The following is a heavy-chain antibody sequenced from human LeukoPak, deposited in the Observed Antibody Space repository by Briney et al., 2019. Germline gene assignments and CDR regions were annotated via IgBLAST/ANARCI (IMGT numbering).Heavy chain of an antibody. J-gene: IGHJ4*02. CDR2: IRYDGADK. D-gene: IGHD3-22*01. V-gene: IGHV3-30*02. Sequence: GGSLRLSCAASGFTFNTYGMHWVRQAPDKGLEWVAFIRYDGADKYYADSVKGRFTISRDNSKNTLYLQMNSLRVEDSAVYYCAKVLSKGGGYYLTDFWGQGTLVTVSS. CDR1: GFTFNTYG. CDR3: AKVLSKGGGYYLTDF.